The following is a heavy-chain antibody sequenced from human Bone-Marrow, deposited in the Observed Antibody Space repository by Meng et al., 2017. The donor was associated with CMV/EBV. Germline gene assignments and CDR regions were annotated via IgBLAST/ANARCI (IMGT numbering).Heavy chain of an antibody. CDR2: INPNSGGT. D-gene: IGHD6-6*01. CDR1: GYTFTGYY. V-gene: IGHV1-2*02. CDR3: ARDPVAARRVVYYYYGMDV. Sequence: ASVKVSCKASGYTFTGYYMHWARQAPGQGLEWMGWINPNSGGTNYAQKFQGRVTMTRDTSISTAYMELSRLRSDDTAVYYCARDPVAARRVVYYYYGMDVWGQGTTVTVSS. J-gene: IGHJ6*02.